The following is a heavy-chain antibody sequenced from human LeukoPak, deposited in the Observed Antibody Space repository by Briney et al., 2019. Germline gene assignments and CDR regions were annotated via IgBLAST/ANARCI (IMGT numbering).Heavy chain of an antibody. V-gene: IGHV3-23*01. Sequence: GGSLRLSCAASGFTFSSYAMSWVRQAPGKGLEWVSAISGSGGSTYYADSVKGRFTISRDNSKNTLYLQMNSLRAEDTAVYYCAKGDYGSGSPPDAFDIWGQGTMVTVSS. CDR2: ISGSGGST. CDR1: GFTFSSYA. CDR3: AKGDYGSGSPPDAFDI. D-gene: IGHD3-10*01. J-gene: IGHJ3*02.